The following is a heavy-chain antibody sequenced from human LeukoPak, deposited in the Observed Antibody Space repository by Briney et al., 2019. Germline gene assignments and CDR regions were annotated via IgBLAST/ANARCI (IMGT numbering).Heavy chain of an antibody. V-gene: IGHV1-2*02. Sequence: ASVKVSCKASGYTCTGYYMHWVRQAPGQGLEWMGWINSNSGGTNYAQKFQGRVTMTRDTSISTAYMELTRLRSDDTAVYYCARSPHILTGENFDYWGQGTLVTVSS. CDR3: ARSPHILTGENFDY. CDR2: INSNSGGT. J-gene: IGHJ4*02. CDR1: GYTCTGYY. D-gene: IGHD3-9*01.